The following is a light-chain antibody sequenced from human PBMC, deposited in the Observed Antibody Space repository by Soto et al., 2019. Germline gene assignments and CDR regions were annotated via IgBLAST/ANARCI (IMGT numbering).Light chain of an antibody. CDR2: AAS. J-gene: IGKJ3*01. CDR1: QVISNY. V-gene: IGKV1-27*01. CDR3: QKYNSAPRT. Sequence: DNHITHSPSSVSASVGDRVTITCRASQVISNYVAWYQQKPGKVPKLLIYAASTLQSGVPSRFSGSGSGTDFTLTISSLQPEDVATYYCQKYNSAPRTFGPGTKVDI.